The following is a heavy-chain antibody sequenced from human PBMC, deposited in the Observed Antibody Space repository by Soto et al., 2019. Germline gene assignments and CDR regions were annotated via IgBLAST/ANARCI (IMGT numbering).Heavy chain of an antibody. V-gene: IGHV4-34*01. J-gene: IGHJ5*02. CDR1: GGSFSGYY. D-gene: IGHD3-3*01. Sequence: PSETLSLTCAVYGGSFSGYYWSWIRQPPGKGLEWIGEINHSGSTNYNPSLKSRVTISVDTSKNQYSLKLSSVTAADTAVYYCARGPRVLRFLECLRDRRFDPWGQEPLVTVSS. CDR3: ARGPRVLRFLECLRDRRFDP. CDR2: INHSGST.